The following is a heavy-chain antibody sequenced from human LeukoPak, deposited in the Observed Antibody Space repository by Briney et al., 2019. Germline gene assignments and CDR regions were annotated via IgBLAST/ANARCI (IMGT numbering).Heavy chain of an antibody. D-gene: IGHD3-10*02. Sequence: GGSLRLSCAASGFTFSSYAMSWVRQAPGKGLEWVSAISGSGGNTYYADSVKGRFTIPRYNSKNTLYLQMYSPRAEPTAVYYCAKDLGGPYYARDASDIWGQGTMATVSS. CDR3: AKDLGGPYYARDASDI. CDR2: ISGSGGNT. CDR1: GFTFSSYA. V-gene: IGHV3-23*01. J-gene: IGHJ3*02.